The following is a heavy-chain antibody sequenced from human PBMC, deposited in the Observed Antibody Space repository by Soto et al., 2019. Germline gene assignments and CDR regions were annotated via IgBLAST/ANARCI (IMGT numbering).Heavy chain of an antibody. J-gene: IGHJ3*02. D-gene: IGHD6-13*01. CDR1: GGSISSSSYY. CDR2: IYYSGST. V-gene: IGHV4-39*01. CDR3: ASLRGSSSWYGHAFDI. Sequence: PSETLSLTCTVSGGSISSSSYYWGWIRQPPGKGLEWIGSIYYSGSTYYNPSLKSRVTISVDTSKNQFSLKPSSVTAADTAVYYCASLRGSSSWYGHAFDIWGQGTMVTVSS.